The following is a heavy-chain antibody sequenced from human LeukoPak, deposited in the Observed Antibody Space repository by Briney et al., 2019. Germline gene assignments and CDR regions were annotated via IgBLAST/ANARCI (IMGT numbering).Heavy chain of an antibody. V-gene: IGHV3-11*05. CDR2: ISSSSTST. Sequence: GGSLRLSCAASGFTFSDYYMSWIRQAPGKGLEWVSYISSSSTSTNYADSVKGRFTISRDNAKNSLYLQMNSLRAEDTAVYYCARGDRYYYDSSGYGPFDYWGQGTLVTVS. CDR3: ARGDRYYYDSSGYGPFDY. CDR1: GFTFSDYY. J-gene: IGHJ4*02. D-gene: IGHD3-22*01.